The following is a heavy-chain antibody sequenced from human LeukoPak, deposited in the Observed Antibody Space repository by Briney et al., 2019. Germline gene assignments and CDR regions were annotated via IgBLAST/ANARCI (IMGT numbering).Heavy chain of an antibody. CDR1: GFTVSSNY. V-gene: IGHV3-53*01. J-gene: IGHJ3*02. CDR3: GKDPNGDYVGAFDM. D-gene: IGHD4-17*01. CDR2: IYSGGST. Sequence: GGSLRLSCAASGFTVSSNYMSWVRRAPGKGLEWVSVIYSGGSTYYADSVKGRFTISRDNSKNTLFLQVNSLRAEDTAVYYCGKDPNGDYVGAFDMWGQGTMVTVSP.